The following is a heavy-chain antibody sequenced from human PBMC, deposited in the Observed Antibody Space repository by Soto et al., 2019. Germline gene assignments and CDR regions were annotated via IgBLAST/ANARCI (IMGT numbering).Heavy chain of an antibody. J-gene: IGHJ6*02. D-gene: IGHD3-22*01. CDR3: ARHGPYYSDSSGYDPFDV. V-gene: IGHV4-59*08. Sequence: SETLSLTCTVSGDSLSTYYWSWIRQPPGKGLEWIGYIYYSGSTNYNPSLKSRVTISVGTSKNQFSLKLSSVTAADTAVYFCARHGPYYSDSSGYDPFDVWGQGTTVTVS. CDR2: IYYSGST. CDR1: GDSLSTYY.